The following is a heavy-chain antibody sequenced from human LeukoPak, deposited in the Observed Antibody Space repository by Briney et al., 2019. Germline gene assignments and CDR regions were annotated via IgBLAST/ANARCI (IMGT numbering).Heavy chain of an antibody. J-gene: IGHJ6*02. V-gene: IGHV3-48*03. CDR1: GFTFSSYE. D-gene: IGHD3-10*01. CDR2: ITSSGRII. CDR3: ASTGGYGSGTYDYYYFGMDV. Sequence: PGGSLRPSCAASGFTFSSYEMNWVRQAPGKGLEWVAYITSSGRIIYYADSVKGRFAISRDNAKNSLYLQMNSLRAEDTAVYYCASTGGYGSGTYDYYYFGMDVWGQGTTVTVSS.